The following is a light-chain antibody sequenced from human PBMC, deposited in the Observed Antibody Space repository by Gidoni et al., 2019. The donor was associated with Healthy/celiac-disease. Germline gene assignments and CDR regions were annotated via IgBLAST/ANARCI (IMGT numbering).Light chain of an antibody. V-gene: IGKV1-33*01. CDR1: QDISNY. CDR2: NAS. Sequence: DIQMTQSPSSLSASVGDRVNITCQASQDISNYLNWYQQKPGKAPKLLIYNASNLETGVPSRFSGSGSGTDFTFTISSLQPEDIATYYCQQYDNLHTFGGGTKVEIK. CDR3: QQYDNLHT. J-gene: IGKJ4*01.